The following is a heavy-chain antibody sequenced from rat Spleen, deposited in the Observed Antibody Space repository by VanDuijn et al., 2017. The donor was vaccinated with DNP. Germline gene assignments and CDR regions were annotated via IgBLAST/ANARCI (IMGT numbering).Heavy chain of an antibody. CDR2: ISYDGSST. V-gene: IGHV5-29*01. CDR1: GFTFSDYY. J-gene: IGHJ2*01. Sequence: EVQLVESDGGLVQPGRSLKLSCAASGFTFSDYYMAWVRQAPTKGLEWVATISYDGSSTYYRDSVKGRFTISRDNAKSTLYLQMGSLRSEDSATYYCARQARVDHFDYWGQGVMVTVSS. CDR3: ARQARVDHFDY.